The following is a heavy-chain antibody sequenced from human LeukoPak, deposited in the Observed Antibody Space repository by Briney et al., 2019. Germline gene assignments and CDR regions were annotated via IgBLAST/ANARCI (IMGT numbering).Heavy chain of an antibody. D-gene: IGHD3-22*01. Sequence: SQTLSLTCTVSGVSINSGGYYWSWIRQHPGKGLEWIGYIYYSGSTYYNLSLKSRVTISIDTSKNQFSLKLTSVTAADTAVYYCARDNTGYWTFDYWGQGTLVTVSS. CDR1: GVSINSGGYY. CDR2: IYYSGST. CDR3: ARDNTGYWTFDY. J-gene: IGHJ4*02. V-gene: IGHV4-31*03.